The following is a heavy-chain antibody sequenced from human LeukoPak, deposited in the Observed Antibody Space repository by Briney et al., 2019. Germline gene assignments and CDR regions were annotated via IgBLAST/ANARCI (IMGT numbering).Heavy chain of an antibody. J-gene: IGHJ6*03. V-gene: IGHV4-34*01. D-gene: IGHD6-6*01. Sequence: SETLSLTCTVSGGSISSYYWSWIRQPPGKGLEWIGEINHSGSTNYNPSLKSRVTISVDTSKNQFSLKLSSVTAADTAVYYCARGPRPRYSSSSREGYYYYMDVWGKGTTVTVSS. CDR3: ARGPRPRYSSSSREGYYYYMDV. CDR1: GGSISSYY. CDR2: INHSGST.